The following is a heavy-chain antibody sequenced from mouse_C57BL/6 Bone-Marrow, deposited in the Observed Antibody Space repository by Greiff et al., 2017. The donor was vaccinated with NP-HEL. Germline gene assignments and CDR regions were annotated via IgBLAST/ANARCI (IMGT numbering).Heavy chain of an antibody. Sequence: QVHVKQSGAELARPGASVKLSCKASGYTFTSYGISWVKQRTGQGLEWIGEIYPRSGNTYYNEKFKGKATLTADKSSSTAYMELRSLTSEDSAVYFCARRDYYGSSRYWGQGTTLTVSS. D-gene: IGHD1-1*01. J-gene: IGHJ2*01. CDR3: ARRDYYGSSRY. V-gene: IGHV1-81*01. CDR1: GYTFTSYG. CDR2: IYPRSGNT.